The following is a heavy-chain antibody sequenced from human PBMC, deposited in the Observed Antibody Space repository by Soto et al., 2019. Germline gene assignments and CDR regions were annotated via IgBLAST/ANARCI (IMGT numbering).Heavy chain of an antibody. CDR3: AKDLTRQLAYWLDP. CDR2: INAHSGGT. D-gene: IGHD6-6*01. J-gene: IGHJ5*02. Sequence: ASVKVSCKASGFSFTGYYIHWLRQAPGQGLEWMGWINAHSGGTEYAQKFQGRVTLTRDASISTAYMTLSSLRSDDTAIYYCAKDLTRQLAYWLDPWGQGTQVTVSS. V-gene: IGHV1-2*02. CDR1: GFSFTGYY.